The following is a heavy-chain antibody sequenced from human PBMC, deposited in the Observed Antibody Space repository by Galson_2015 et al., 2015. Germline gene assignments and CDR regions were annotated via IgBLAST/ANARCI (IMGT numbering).Heavy chain of an antibody. V-gene: IGHV3-15*01. CDR2: IKSKTDGGTT. CDR3: TTVSDYGDYVIFF. D-gene: IGHD4-17*01. CDR1: GFTFSNAW. Sequence: SLRLSCAASGFTFSNAWISWVRQAPGKGLEWVGRIKSKTDGGTTDYAAPVKGRFTISRDDSKNTLYLQMNSLKTEDTAVYYCTTVSDYGDYVIFFWGQGTMVTVSS. J-gene: IGHJ3*01.